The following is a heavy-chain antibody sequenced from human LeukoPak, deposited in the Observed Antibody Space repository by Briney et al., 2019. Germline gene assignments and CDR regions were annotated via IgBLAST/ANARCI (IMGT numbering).Heavy chain of an antibody. CDR1: GFTFSDYY. CDR3: ARGADTAIVTGSDY. Sequence: GGSLRLSCAASGFTFSDYYMSWIRQAPGKGLEWVSYISSSGSTIYYADSVKGRFTIYRDNAKNSLYLKMNSLRVEGTGVDYCARGADTAIVTGSDYWGQGTLVTVSS. D-gene: IGHD5-18*01. V-gene: IGHV3-11*01. CDR2: ISSSGSTI. J-gene: IGHJ4*02.